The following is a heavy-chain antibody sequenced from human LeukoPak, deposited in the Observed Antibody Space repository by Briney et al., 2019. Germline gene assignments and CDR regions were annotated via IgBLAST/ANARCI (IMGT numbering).Heavy chain of an antibody. CDR2: ISSSSSYI. CDR1: GFTFSSYS. J-gene: IGHJ4*02. D-gene: IGHD1-26*01. CDR3: TRGRRGSYPDY. V-gene: IGHV3-21*01. Sequence: PGGSLRLSCAGSGFTFSSYSMNWVRQPPGKGLEWVSSISSSSSYIYYVDSVKGRFTISRDNAKNTLYLQMNSLRAEDTAVYYCTRGRRGSYPDYWGQGTLVTVSS.